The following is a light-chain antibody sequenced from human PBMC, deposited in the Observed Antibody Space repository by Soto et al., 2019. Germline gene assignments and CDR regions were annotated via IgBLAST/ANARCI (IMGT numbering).Light chain of an antibody. J-gene: IGKJ4*01. V-gene: IGKV3-11*01. CDR2: DAS. Sequence: EIVLTQSPVTLSLSPGERATLSCRASQSVSTSLAWYQQKPGQALRLLIYDASSRASGIPARFSGTGSGTDFTLTISSLEPEDFAVYYCQRRSSWPLTFGGGTKVEIK. CDR1: QSVSTS. CDR3: QRRSSWPLT.